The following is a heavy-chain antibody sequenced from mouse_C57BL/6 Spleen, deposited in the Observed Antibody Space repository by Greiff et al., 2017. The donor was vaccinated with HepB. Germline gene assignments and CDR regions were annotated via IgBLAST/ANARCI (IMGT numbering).Heavy chain of an antibody. V-gene: IGHV5-16*01. CDR1: GFTFSDYY. J-gene: IGHJ2*01. CDR3: ARGVITTVVATSYYFDY. CDR2: INYDGSST. Sequence: EVKVEESEGGLVQPGSSMKLSCTASGFTFSDYYMAWVRQVPEKGLEWVANINYDGSSTYYLDSLKSRFIISRDNAKNILYLQMSSLKSEDTATYYCARGVITTVVATSYYFDYWGQGTTLTVSS. D-gene: IGHD1-1*01.